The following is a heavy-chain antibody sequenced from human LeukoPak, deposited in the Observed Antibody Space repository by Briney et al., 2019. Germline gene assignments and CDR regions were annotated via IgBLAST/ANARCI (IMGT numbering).Heavy chain of an antibody. CDR2: IKQDGSEK. CDR3: ARVSRWGLNHNPHF. CDR1: GFTFSNFW. V-gene: IGHV3-7*03. J-gene: IGHJ4*02. Sequence: GGSLRLSCAASGFTFSNFWMSWVRQAPGKGMEWVANIKQDGSEKYYVDSVKGRFTISRDNAKNSLYLQMNSLRADDTAVYYCARVSRWGLNHNPHFWGQGTLVTVSS. D-gene: IGHD7-27*01.